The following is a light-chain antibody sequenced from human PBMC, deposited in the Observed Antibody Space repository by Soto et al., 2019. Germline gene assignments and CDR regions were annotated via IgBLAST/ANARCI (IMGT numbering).Light chain of an antibody. J-gene: IGKJ3*01. CDR1: QGIRNF. Sequence: DIQMTQSPTSVSASVGDRVTITCRASQGIRNFVAWYQQKPGKAPELLIYAASTLQSGVPSRFSGSGSGTDFTLTINSLQPEDVATYSCQKYSSVPVFGPGTKVEIK. V-gene: IGKV1-27*01. CDR2: AAS. CDR3: QKYSSVPV.